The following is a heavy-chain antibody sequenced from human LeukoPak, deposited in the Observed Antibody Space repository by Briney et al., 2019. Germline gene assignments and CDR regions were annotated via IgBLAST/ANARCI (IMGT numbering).Heavy chain of an antibody. J-gene: IGHJ4*02. CDR3: ARDFRYYGSGSYLDY. V-gene: IGHV1-46*01. CDR1: GYAFTSYY. D-gene: IGHD3-10*01. Sequence: ASVKVSCKASGYAFTSYYMHWVRQAPGQGLEWKGISNPSGGSTSYAQKFQGRVTMTRDTSTSTVYMELSSLRSEDTAVYYCARDFRYYGSGSYLDYWGQGTLVTVSS. CDR2: SNPSGGST.